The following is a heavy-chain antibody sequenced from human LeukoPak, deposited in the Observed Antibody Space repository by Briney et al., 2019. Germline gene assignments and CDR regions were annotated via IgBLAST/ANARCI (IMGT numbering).Heavy chain of an antibody. CDR3: TTVDTSVIAISGDY. J-gene: IGHJ4*02. V-gene: IGHV3-15*01. CDR2: IKSKTDGGTT. D-gene: IGHD3-16*02. CDR1: GFTFSNAW. Sequence: PGGPLRLSCAASGFTFSNAWMSWVRQAPGKGLEWVGRIKSKTDGGTTDYAAPVKGRFTISRDDSNNTLYLQMNSLKTEDTAVYYCTTVDTSVIAISGDYWGQGALVSASA.